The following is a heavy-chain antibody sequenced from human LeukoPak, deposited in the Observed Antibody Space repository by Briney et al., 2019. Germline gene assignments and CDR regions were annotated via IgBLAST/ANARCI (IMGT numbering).Heavy chain of an antibody. CDR2: ISWNSGSV. CDR1: GFTFDDYA. V-gene: IGHV3-9*01. CDR3: AKDGAAGTRLPAFDI. Sequence: GGSLRLSCAASGFTFDDYAMHWVRQAPGKGLEWVSGISWNSGSVGYADSVKGRFTISRDNAKNFLYLQMNSLRAEDTAVYYCAKDGAAGTRLPAFDIWGQGTMVTVSS. J-gene: IGHJ3*02. D-gene: IGHD6-13*01.